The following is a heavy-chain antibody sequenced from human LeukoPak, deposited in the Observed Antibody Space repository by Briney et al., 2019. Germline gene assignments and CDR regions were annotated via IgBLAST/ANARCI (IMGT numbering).Heavy chain of an antibody. D-gene: IGHD5-18*01. Sequence: PSETLSLTCAVYGGSFSGYYWSWIRQPPGKGLEWIGEINHSGSTNYNPSLKSRVTISVDTSKNQFSLKLGSVTAADTAVYYCARGGYSYGLFDYWGQGTLVTVSS. V-gene: IGHV4-34*01. CDR2: INHSGST. J-gene: IGHJ4*02. CDR1: GGSFSGYY. CDR3: ARGGYSYGLFDY.